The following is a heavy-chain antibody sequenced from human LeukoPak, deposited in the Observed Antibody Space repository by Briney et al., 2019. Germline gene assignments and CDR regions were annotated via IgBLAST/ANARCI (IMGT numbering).Heavy chain of an antibody. V-gene: IGHV3-64*01. CDR1: GFTFSRYA. CDR3: ARGRPLDY. Sequence: GGSLRLSCAASGFTFSRYAMHWVRQAPGKGLEYVSAISSNGGSTYYANSVQGRFAISRDNSRNTLYLQMGTLRTEDMAVYYCARGRPLDYWGQGTLVTVSS. CDR2: ISSNGGST. J-gene: IGHJ4*02.